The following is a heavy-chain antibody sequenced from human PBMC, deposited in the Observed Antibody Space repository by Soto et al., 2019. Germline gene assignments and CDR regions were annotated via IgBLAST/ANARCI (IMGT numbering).Heavy chain of an antibody. J-gene: IGHJ4*02. D-gene: IGHD2-2*01. Sequence: QVQLVQSGAEVKKPGSSVKVSCKASGGTFGSYAFSWVRQAPGQGLEWMGGIIPVSGAAHYAQKFQGRVTITADESTGTAYMELSSLSSQDTAVYYCATALGCRSTACTLDYWGQGTRVSV. V-gene: IGHV1-69*01. CDR1: GGTFGSYA. CDR2: IIPVSGAA. CDR3: ATALGCRSTACTLDY.